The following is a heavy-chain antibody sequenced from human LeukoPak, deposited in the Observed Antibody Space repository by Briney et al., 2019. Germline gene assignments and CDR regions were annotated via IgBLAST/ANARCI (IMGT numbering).Heavy chain of an antibody. CDR3: ARDLLTVAGYFDY. V-gene: IGHV3-66*01. CDR2: IYSGGTT. J-gene: IGHJ4*02. Sequence: GGSLRLSCAASGFTVSSNYMSWVRQAPGKGLEWVSIIYSGGTTYYADSVKGRFTISRGNSKNTLYLQMNSLRAEDTAVYYCARDLLTVAGYFDYWGQGTLVTVSS. D-gene: IGHD6-19*01. CDR1: GFTVSSNY.